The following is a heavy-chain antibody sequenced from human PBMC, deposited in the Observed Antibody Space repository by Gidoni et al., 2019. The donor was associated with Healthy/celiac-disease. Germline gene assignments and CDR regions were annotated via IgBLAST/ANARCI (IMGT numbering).Heavy chain of an antibody. Sequence: QLQLQESGPGLVKPSETLSLTCTVSGGSIRSSRYYWGWIRQPPGKGLDWIGSIYYSGSTYYNPSLKSRVTISVDTSKNQFSLKLSSVTAADTAVYYCARHAPSRKRFLEWLLTGSRVDYWGQGTLVTVSS. V-gene: IGHV4-39*01. CDR2: IYYSGST. J-gene: IGHJ4*02. D-gene: IGHD3-3*01. CDR3: ARHAPSRKRFLEWLLTGSRVDY. CDR1: GGSIRSSRYY.